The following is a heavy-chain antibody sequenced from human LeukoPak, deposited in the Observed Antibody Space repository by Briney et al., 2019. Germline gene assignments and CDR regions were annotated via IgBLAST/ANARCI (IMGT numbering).Heavy chain of an antibody. Sequence: PGGSLRLSCAASGFTFSSYGMHWVRQAPGKGLEWVAVIWYDGSNKYYADSVKGRFTISRDNSKNTLYLQMNSLRAEDTAVYYCARGDPVQLERRSYYYYYMDVWGKGTTVTVSS. J-gene: IGHJ6*03. CDR1: GFTFSSYG. V-gene: IGHV3-33*01. CDR2: IWYDGSNK. D-gene: IGHD1-1*01. CDR3: ARGDPVQLERRSYYYYYMDV.